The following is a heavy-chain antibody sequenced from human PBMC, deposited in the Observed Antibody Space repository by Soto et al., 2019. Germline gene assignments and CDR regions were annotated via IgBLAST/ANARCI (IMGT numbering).Heavy chain of an antibody. J-gene: IGHJ5*02. D-gene: IGHD6-13*01. CDR1: VYTFTSYG. CDR3: ARDDAAAAGRKWFDP. CDR2: ISAYNGNT. Sequence: ASVKLSCKASVYTFTSYGISWVRQAPGQGLEWMGWISAYNGNTNYAQKLQGRVTMTTDTSTSTAYMELRSLRSDDTAVYYCARDDAAAAGRKWFDPWGQGTLVTVSS. V-gene: IGHV1-18*01.